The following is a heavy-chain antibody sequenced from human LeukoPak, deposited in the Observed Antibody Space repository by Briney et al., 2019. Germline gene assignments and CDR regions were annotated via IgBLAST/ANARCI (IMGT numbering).Heavy chain of an antibody. CDR1: GFTFSSYA. CDR3: ARVRAMVARRAFDI. CDR2: ISYDGSNK. Sequence: PGGSLRLSCAASGFTFSSYAMHWVRQAPGKGLEWVAVISYDGSNKYYADSVKGRFTISRDNSKNTLYLQMNSLRAEDTAVYYCARVRAMVARRAFDIWGQGTMVTVSS. J-gene: IGHJ3*02. V-gene: IGHV3-30-3*01. D-gene: IGHD3-10*01.